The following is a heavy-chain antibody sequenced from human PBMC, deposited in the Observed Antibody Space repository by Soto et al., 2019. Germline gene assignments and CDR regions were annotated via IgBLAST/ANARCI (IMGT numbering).Heavy chain of an antibody. CDR2: ISYDGSNK. V-gene: IGHV3-30*18. Sequence: QVQLVESGGGVVQPGRSLRLSCAASGITFSSYGMHWVRQAPGKGLEWVAVISYDGSNKYYADSVKGRFTISRDNSKNTVYLQMNSLRAEDTAVYYCAKGGIKWEVSEPVDYWGQGTLVTVSS. J-gene: IGHJ4*02. CDR3: AKGGIKWEVSEPVDY. CDR1: GITFSSYG. D-gene: IGHD1-26*01.